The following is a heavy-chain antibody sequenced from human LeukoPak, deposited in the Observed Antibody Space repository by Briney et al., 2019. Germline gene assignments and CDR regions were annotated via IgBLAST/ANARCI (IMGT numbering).Heavy chain of an antibody. J-gene: IGHJ6*02. CDR2: IIPILAIA. Sequence: ASVKVSCKASGDTFSSYAISWMRQAPGQGLEWMGRIIPILAIANYAQKFQGRVSITADRSTGTAYMELSSLRSEDTAVYYCAKSEKAASYYYDSSGFYYYYGMDVWGQGTTVTVSS. CDR1: GDTFSSYA. V-gene: IGHV1-69*04. D-gene: IGHD3-22*01. CDR3: AKSEKAASYYYDSSGFYYYYGMDV.